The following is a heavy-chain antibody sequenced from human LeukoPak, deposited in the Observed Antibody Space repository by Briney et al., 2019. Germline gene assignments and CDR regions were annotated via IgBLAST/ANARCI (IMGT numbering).Heavy chain of an antibody. CDR3: ARYYDLWSGYSAPYYYGMDV. Sequence: GRSLRLSCAASGFTFDDYAMHWVRQAPGKGLEWVSGISWNSGSIGYADSVKGRFTISRDNAKNSLYLQMNSLRAEDTALYYCARYYDLWSGYSAPYYYGMDVWGQGTTVTVSS. CDR2: ISWNSGSI. CDR1: GFTFDDYA. V-gene: IGHV3-9*01. D-gene: IGHD3-3*01. J-gene: IGHJ6*02.